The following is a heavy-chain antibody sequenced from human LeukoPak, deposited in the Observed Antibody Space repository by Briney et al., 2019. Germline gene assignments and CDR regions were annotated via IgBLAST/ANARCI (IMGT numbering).Heavy chain of an antibody. V-gene: IGHV4-59*12. Sequence: SETLSLTCTVSGGSISSYYWSWIRQPPGKGLQWIGYVYYSGSTNYNPSLKSRVTISVDTSKNQFSLKLSSVTAADTAVYYCARRVSAMITFGGVIVQRPYYFDYWGQGTLVTVSS. CDR2: VYYSGST. CDR3: ARRVSAMITFGGVIVQRPYYFDY. J-gene: IGHJ4*02. CDR1: GGSISSYY. D-gene: IGHD3-16*02.